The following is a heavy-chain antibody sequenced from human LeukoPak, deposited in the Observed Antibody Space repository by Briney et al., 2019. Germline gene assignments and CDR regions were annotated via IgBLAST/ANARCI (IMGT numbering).Heavy chain of an antibody. CDR1: GGAFSSYA. D-gene: IGHD3-10*01. Sequence: GASVNVSCKASGGAFSSYAICWVRQAPGPGIEWMGGVIPIFGTANYAQKFQGRVTITTDESTSTAYMELSSLRSEDTAVYYCVRGAGIIDYWGQGTLVTVSS. J-gene: IGHJ4*02. CDR3: VRGAGIIDY. CDR2: VIPIFGTA. V-gene: IGHV1-69*05.